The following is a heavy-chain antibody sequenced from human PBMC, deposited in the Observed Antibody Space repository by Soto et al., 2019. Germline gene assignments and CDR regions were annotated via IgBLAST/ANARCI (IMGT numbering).Heavy chain of an antibody. CDR1: GFSLSADGVG. J-gene: IGHJ3*01. CDR3: AHAYGGTSWPNDAFDV. Sequence: QITLKESGPTLVKPTQTLTLTCTFSGFSLSADGVGVGWIRQPPGKALEWLALIYWDDDKRYRPSLKSRLTTPKDTSKNQVVFTMTNMDPVDTATYYCAHAYGGTSWPNDAFDVWGQGTVVTVSS. D-gene: IGHD2-21*01. CDR2: IYWDDDK. V-gene: IGHV2-5*02.